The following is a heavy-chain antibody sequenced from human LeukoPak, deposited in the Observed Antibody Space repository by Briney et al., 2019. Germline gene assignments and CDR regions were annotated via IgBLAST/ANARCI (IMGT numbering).Heavy chain of an antibody. V-gene: IGHV1-46*01. Sequence: ASVKVSCKASGYTFTSYYMHWVRQAPGQGLEWMGIINPSGGSTSYAQKFQGRVTMTRDMSTSTVNMELSSLRSEDTAVYYCARVPSSGWYYFDYWGQGTLVTVSS. J-gene: IGHJ4*02. CDR3: ARVPSSGWYYFDY. D-gene: IGHD6-19*01. CDR1: GYTFTSYY. CDR2: INPSGGST.